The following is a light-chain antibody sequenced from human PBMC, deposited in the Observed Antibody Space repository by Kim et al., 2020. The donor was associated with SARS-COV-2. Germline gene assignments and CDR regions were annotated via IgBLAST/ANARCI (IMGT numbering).Light chain of an antibody. J-gene: IGKJ5*01. CDR1: QDIGYD. CDR3: LPHRTYPIT. CDR2: GAY. V-gene: IGKV1-17*01. Sequence: SPVGDRVTITGRARQDIGYDLGWYQQNPGRAPKRLIYGAYHLQSVVPSMFSCSWSETEFTLTINSLQPEDFATYFCLPHRTYPITFGQGTRLEIK.